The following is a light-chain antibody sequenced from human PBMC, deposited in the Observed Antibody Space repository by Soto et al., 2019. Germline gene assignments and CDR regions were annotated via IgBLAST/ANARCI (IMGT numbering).Light chain of an antibody. Sequence: QSALTQPASVSGSPGQSITISCTGTSSDVGSYNYVSWYQQHPGKAPKLFIYEVSNRPSGVSNRFSGSKSGNTASLTISGLQAEDEADYYCSSYAGSSPVVFGGGTKLTVL. CDR2: EVS. CDR1: SSDVGSYNY. V-gene: IGLV2-14*01. CDR3: SSYAGSSPVV. J-gene: IGLJ2*01.